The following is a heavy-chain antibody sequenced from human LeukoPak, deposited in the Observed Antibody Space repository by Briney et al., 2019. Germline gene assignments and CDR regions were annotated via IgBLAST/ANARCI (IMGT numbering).Heavy chain of an antibody. Sequence: GGSLRLSCAASGFTFSTYEMNWVRQAPGKGLEWISYISSTYNNIYYADSVKGRFTISRDNAKNSLYLQMNSLRAGDTAVYYCAELGITMIGGVWGKGTTVTISS. CDR3: AELGITMIGGV. CDR2: ISSTYNNI. D-gene: IGHD3-10*02. J-gene: IGHJ6*04. V-gene: IGHV3-48*03. CDR1: GFTFSTYE.